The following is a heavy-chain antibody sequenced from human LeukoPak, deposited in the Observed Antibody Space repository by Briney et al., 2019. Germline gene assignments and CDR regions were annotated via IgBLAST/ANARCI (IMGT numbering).Heavy chain of an antibody. D-gene: IGHD3-3*01. CDR3: AREYYDFWSGYYTCYYYGMDV. J-gene: IGHJ6*02. V-gene: IGHV3-30-3*01. Sequence: PGGSLSLSCAASGFTFSSYAMHWVRQAPGKGLEWVAVISYDGSNKYYADSVKGRFTISRDNSKNTLYLQMNSLRAEDTAVYYCAREYYDFWSGYYTCYYYGMDVWGQGTTVTVSS. CDR1: GFTFSSYA. CDR2: ISYDGSNK.